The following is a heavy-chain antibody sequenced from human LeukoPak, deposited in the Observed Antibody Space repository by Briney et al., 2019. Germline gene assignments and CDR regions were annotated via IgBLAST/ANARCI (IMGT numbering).Heavy chain of an antibody. CDR3: ARQGYYGSGRENWFNP. Sequence: SETLSLTCTVSGGSISSYYWSWIRQPPGKGLEWIGYIYYSGSTNYNPSLKSRVTISVDTSKNQFSLKLSSVTAADTAVYYCARQGYYGSGRENWFNPWGQGNLVTVSS. D-gene: IGHD3-10*01. CDR2: IYYSGST. J-gene: IGHJ5*02. CDR1: GGSISSYY. V-gene: IGHV4-59*08.